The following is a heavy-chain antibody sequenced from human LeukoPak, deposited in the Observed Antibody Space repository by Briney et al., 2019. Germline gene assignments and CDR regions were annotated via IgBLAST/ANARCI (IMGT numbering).Heavy chain of an antibody. J-gene: IGHJ5*02. CDR3: ASGGLYCSGGSCSLWFDP. D-gene: IGHD2-15*01. Sequence: SDTLSLTCAVCGGSFSGYYWSWIRQPPAKAREWIGEINHSGSTNYNPPLKSRVTISVDTSKNQFSLKLSSVTAADTAVYYCASGGLYCSGGSCSLWFDPWGQGTLVTVSS. CDR2: INHSGST. V-gene: IGHV4-34*01. CDR1: GGSFSGYY.